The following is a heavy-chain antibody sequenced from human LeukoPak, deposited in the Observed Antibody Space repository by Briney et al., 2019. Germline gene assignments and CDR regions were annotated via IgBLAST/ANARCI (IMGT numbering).Heavy chain of an antibody. D-gene: IGHD6-19*01. V-gene: IGHV3-30*02. CDR2: IRYDGSNK. J-gene: IGHJ4*02. Sequence: PGGSLRLSCAASGFTFSSYGMHWVRQAPGKGLEWVAFIRYDGSNKYYADSVKGRFTISRDNSKNTLYLQMNSLRAEDTAVYYCARKCIAVAGVPTHHLDYWGQGTLVTVSS. CDR3: ARKCIAVAGVPTHHLDY. CDR1: GFTFSSYG.